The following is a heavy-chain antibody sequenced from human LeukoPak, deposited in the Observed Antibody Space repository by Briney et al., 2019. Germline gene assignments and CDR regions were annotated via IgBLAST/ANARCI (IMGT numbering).Heavy chain of an antibody. CDR3: ARDLRNNWFDP. CDR2: IYYSGST. J-gene: IGHJ5*02. V-gene: IGHV4-59*01. Sequence: SETLSLTCTVSGGSISSYYWSWIRQPPGKGLEWIGYIYYSGSTNYNPSLKSRVTISVDTSKNQFSLKLSSVTAADTAVYYCARDLRNNWFDPWGQGTLVTVSS. CDR1: GGSISSYY.